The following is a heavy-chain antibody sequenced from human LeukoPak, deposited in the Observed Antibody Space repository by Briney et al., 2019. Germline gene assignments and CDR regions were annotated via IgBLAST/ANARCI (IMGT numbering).Heavy chain of an antibody. CDR1: GFTFSSYS. CDR3: ASSPLYSSSWYGWDY. D-gene: IGHD6-13*01. V-gene: IGHV3-21*01. J-gene: IGHJ4*02. CDR2: ISSSSSYI. Sequence: GRSLRLSCAASGFTFSSYSMNWVHQAPGKGLEWVSSISSSSSYIYYADSVKGRFTISRDNAKNSLYLQMNSLRAEDTAVYYCASSPLYSSSWYGWDYWGQGTLVTVSS.